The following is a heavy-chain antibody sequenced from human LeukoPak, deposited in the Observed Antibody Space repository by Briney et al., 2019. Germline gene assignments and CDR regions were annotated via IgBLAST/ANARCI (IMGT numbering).Heavy chain of an antibody. D-gene: IGHD3-22*01. CDR1: GFTFRSYS. V-gene: IGHV3-23*01. CDR3: ARDSSYYYDSSGYHPAWYFDL. J-gene: IGHJ2*01. CDR2: ISGSCGNP. Sequence: GGSLRLSCAASGFTFRSYSMTWVRQAPGKGLEWVSVISGSCGNPYYADSVKGRFTISRDNSKNTVFLHMNSLRAEDTAVYHCARDSSYYYDSSGYHPAWYFDLWGRGTLVTVSS.